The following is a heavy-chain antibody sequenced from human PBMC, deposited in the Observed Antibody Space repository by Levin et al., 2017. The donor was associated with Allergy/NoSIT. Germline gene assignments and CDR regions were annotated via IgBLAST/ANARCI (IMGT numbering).Heavy chain of an antibody. CDR1: GGSISSGGYY. J-gene: IGHJ5*02. CDR3: ARGYFVVVPDAQRLAPAGVWFDP. D-gene: IGHD2-2*01. CDR2: IYYSGST. V-gene: IGHV4-31*03. Sequence: SQTLSLTCTVSGGSISSGGYYWSWIRQHPGKGLEWIGYIYYSGSTYYNPSLKSRVTISVDTSKNQFSLKLSSVTAADTAVYYCARGYFVVVPDAQRLAPAGVWFDPWGQGTLVTVSS.